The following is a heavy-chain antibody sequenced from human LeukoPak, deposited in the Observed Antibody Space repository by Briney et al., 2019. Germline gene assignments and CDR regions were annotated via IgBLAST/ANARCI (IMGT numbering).Heavy chain of an antibody. Sequence: SVKVSCKAPGGTFSSYAISWVRQAPGQGLEWMGRIIPILGIANYAQKFQGRVTITADKSTSTAYMELSSLRSEDTAVYYCARDSSGYFGEVYWGQGTLVTVSS. J-gene: IGHJ4*02. D-gene: IGHD3-22*01. V-gene: IGHV1-69*04. CDR3: ARDSSGYFGEVY. CDR1: GGTFSSYA. CDR2: IIPILGIA.